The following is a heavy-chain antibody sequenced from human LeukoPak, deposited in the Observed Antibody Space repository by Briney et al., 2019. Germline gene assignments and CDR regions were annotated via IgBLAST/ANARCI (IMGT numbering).Heavy chain of an antibody. CDR1: GYTFTGYY. D-gene: IGHD2-15*01. V-gene: IGHV1-2*02. J-gene: IGHJ5*02. CDR2: INPNSGGT. Sequence: GASVKVSCKASGYTFTGYYMHWVRQAPGQGLEWMGWINPNSGGTNYAQRFQGRVTMTRDTSISTAYMELSRLRSDDTAVYYCARVLVVAALGWFDPWGQGTLVTVSS. CDR3: ARVLVVAALGWFDP.